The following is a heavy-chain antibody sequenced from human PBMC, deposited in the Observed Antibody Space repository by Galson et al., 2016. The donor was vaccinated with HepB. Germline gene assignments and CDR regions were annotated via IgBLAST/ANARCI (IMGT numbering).Heavy chain of an antibody. Sequence: SLRLSCAASGFTFDDYAMHWVRQAPGKGLEWVSLISGNGDSTYYADSVKGRFTISRDNSKNSLYLVMNSLRAEDIALYYCTRGQQWLLKSWDRGTLVTVSS. D-gene: IGHD6-19*01. CDR1: GFTFDDYA. J-gene: IGHJ5*02. CDR3: TRGQQWLLKS. V-gene: IGHV3-43*02. CDR2: ISGNGDST.